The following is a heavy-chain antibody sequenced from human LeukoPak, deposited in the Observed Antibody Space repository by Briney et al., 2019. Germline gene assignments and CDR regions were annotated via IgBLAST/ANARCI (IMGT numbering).Heavy chain of an antibody. D-gene: IGHD6-13*01. J-gene: IGHJ3*02. CDR1: EFTFSSYW. V-gene: IGHV3-7*01. Sequence: GGSLRLSCAASEFTFSSYWMIWVRQAPGKGLEWVANINQDGSKKYYVDSVKGRFTISRDNAKNSLYLQMNSLRAEDTAVYYCAGSWSPYDAFDIWGQGTMVTVSS. CDR2: INQDGSKK. CDR3: AGSWSPYDAFDI.